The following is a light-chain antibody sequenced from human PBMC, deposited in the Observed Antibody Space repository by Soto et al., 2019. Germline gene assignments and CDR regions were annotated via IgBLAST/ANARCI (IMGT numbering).Light chain of an antibody. CDR2: GAS. V-gene: IGKV3-20*01. CDR1: QSVSSD. J-gene: IGKJ1*01. Sequence: EIVMTQSPATLSVSPGERATLCCRASQSVSSDLAWYQHKPGQAPRLLIYGASTRATGIPDRFSGSGSGTDFTLTISRLEPEDFAVYYCQQYGSSPPWTFGQGTKVDI. CDR3: QQYGSSPPWT.